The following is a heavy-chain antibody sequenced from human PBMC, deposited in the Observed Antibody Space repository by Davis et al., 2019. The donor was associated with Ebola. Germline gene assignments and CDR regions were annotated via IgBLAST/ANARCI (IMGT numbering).Heavy chain of an antibody. J-gene: IGHJ4*02. CDR3: ARIVSGSYSDY. CDR2: MNPNSGNT. CDR1: GYTFTGYY. V-gene: IGHV1-8*02. D-gene: IGHD1-26*01. Sequence: ASVQVSCKASGYTFTGYYMHWVRQAPGQGLEWMGWMNPNSGNTGYAQKFQGRVTMTRNTSISTAYMELSSLRSEDTAVYYCARIVSGSYSDYWGQGTLVTVSS.